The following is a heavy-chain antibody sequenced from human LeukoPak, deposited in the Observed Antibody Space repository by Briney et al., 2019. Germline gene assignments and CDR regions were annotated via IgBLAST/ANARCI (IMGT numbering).Heavy chain of an antibody. CDR1: GFTFSDYY. V-gene: IGHV3-11*04. CDR2: ISSSGSTI. J-gene: IGHJ6*03. Sequence: GGSLRLSCAASGFTFSDYYMSWIRQAPGKGLEWVSYISSSGSTIYYADSVKGRFTISRDNSKNTLYLQMNSLRAEDTAVYYCARELHYYYYYMDVWGKGTTVTVSS. CDR3: ARELHYYYYYMDV.